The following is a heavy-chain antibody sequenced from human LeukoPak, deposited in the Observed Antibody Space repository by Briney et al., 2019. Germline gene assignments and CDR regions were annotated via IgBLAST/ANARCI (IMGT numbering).Heavy chain of an antibody. J-gene: IGHJ4*02. D-gene: IGHD4-23*01. V-gene: IGHV3-48*03. CDR2: ISSSGSTI. CDR3: ARVTLPVVTRPYFDY. Sequence: GGSVRLSCAASGFTFSSYEMNWVRQAPGKGLEWVSYISSSGSTIYYADSVKGRFTISRDNAKNSLYLQMNSLRAEDTAVYYCARVTLPVVTRPYFDYWGQGTLVTVPT. CDR1: GFTFSSYE.